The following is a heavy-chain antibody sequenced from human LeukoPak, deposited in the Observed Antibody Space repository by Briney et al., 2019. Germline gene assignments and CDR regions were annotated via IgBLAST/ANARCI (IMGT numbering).Heavy chain of an antibody. CDR2: IYTSGST. Sequence: GSLRLSCAASGFTFSSYAMSWIRQPAGKGLEWIGRIYTSGSTNYNPSLKSRVTMSVDTSKNQFSLKLSSVTAADTAVYYCARSHDYGGNPHFDYWGQGTLVTVSS. D-gene: IGHD4-23*01. J-gene: IGHJ4*02. V-gene: IGHV4-4*07. CDR3: ARSHDYGGNPHFDY. CDR1: GFTFSSYA.